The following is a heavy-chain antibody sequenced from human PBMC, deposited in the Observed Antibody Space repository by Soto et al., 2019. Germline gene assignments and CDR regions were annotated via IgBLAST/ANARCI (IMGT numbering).Heavy chain of an antibody. Sequence: VESLKIACKGSGYIFTSYWICCFLQMPVKVLEWMGIIYPGDSDTRYSPSFQGQVTISADKSISTAYLQWSSLKASDTAMYYCARRGYDSSGYHPGGFDYWGQGTLVTVSS. V-gene: IGHV5-51*01. CDR2: IYPGDSDT. CDR1: GYIFTSYW. J-gene: IGHJ4*02. D-gene: IGHD3-22*01. CDR3: ARRGYDSSGYHPGGFDY.